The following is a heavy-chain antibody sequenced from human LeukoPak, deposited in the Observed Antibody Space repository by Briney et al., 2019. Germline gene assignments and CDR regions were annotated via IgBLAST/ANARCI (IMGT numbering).Heavy chain of an antibody. D-gene: IGHD3-10*01. CDR1: GGSVSSGSYY. CDR2: IYYSGST. Sequence: SETLSLTCTVSGGSVSSGSYYWSWIRQPPGKGLEWIGYIYYSGSTNYNPSLKSRVTISVDTSKNQFSLKLSSVTAADTAVYYCARQRDSGRAWDYWGQGTLVTVSS. J-gene: IGHJ4*02. V-gene: IGHV4-61*01. CDR3: ARQRDSGRAWDY.